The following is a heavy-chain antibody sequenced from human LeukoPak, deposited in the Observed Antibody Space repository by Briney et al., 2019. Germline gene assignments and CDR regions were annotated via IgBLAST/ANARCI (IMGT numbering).Heavy chain of an antibody. CDR2: IGTAGDT. CDR1: GFTFSSYD. CDR3: ARDRHYDILTGYYTPRETPY. V-gene: IGHV3-13*01. D-gene: IGHD3-9*01. Sequence: GGSLRLSCAASGFTFSSYDMHWVRQATGKGLEWVSAIGTAGDTYYPGSVKGRFTISRENAKNSLYLQMNSLRAEDTAVYYCARDRHYDILTGYYTPRETPYWGQGTLVTVSS. J-gene: IGHJ4*02.